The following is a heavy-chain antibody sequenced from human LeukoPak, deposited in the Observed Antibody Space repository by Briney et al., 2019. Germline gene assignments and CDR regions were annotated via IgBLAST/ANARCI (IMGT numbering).Heavy chain of an antibody. D-gene: IGHD3-3*01. CDR1: GGSFSGYY. Sequence: SETLSLTCAVYGGSFSGYYWSWIRQPPGKGLEWIGEINHSGSTNYNPSLKSRVTISVDTSKNQFSLKLSSVTAADTAVYYCARDVWSGYYTYFDYWGQGTLVTVSS. CDR2: INHSGST. V-gene: IGHV4-34*01. CDR3: ARDVWSGYYTYFDY. J-gene: IGHJ4*02.